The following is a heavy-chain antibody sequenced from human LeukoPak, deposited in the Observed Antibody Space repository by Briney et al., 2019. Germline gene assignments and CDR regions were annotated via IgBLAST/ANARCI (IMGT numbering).Heavy chain of an antibody. CDR1: GGSISSYY. D-gene: IGHD3-9*01. J-gene: IGHJ3*02. Sequence: SETLSLTCTVSGGSISSYYWSWIRLPPGKGLEWIGYLSKSGNTNYSPSLKSRVTIFGDTSKNQFFLKLSSVTAADTAVYYCARARYVNSFYAFDTWGQGTLVTVSS. CDR3: ARARYVNSFYAFDT. CDR2: LSKSGNT. V-gene: IGHV4-59*01.